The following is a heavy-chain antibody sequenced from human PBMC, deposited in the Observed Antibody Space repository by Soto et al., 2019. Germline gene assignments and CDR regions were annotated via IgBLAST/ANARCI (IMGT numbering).Heavy chain of an antibody. D-gene: IGHD3-10*01. J-gene: IGHJ4*02. V-gene: IGHV1-69*13. Sequence: SVKVSCKASGGTFSSYAISWVRQAPGQGLEWMGGIIPIFGTANYAQKFQGRVTITADESTSTAYMELSSLRSEDTAVYYCARITMVRGAVDYWGQGTLVTVSS. CDR1: GGTFSSYA. CDR2: IIPIFGTA. CDR3: ARITMVRGAVDY.